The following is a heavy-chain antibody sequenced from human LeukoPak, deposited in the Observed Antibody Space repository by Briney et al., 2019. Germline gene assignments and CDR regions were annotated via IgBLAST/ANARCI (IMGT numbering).Heavy chain of an antibody. D-gene: IGHD3-22*01. Sequence: SETLSLTCTVSGGSISSYYWSWIRQPPGKGLEWIGYIYTSGSTNYNPSLKSRVTISVDTSKNQFSLKLSSVTAADTAVYYCASRHFYYDSSGYVYWGQGTLVTVSS. CDR3: ASRHFYYDSSGYVY. CDR2: IYTSGST. V-gene: IGHV4-4*09. CDR1: GGSISSYY. J-gene: IGHJ4*02.